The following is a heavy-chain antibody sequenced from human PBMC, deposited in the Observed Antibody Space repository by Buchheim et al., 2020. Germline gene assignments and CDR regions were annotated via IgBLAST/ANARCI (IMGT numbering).Heavy chain of an antibody. CDR2: ISSSSSYI. J-gene: IGHJ6*01. D-gene: IGHD3-3*01. CDR1: GFTFSSYA. CDR3: AREGDILEWLFPLRGMDV. Sequence: EVQLLESGGGLVQPGGSLRLSCAASGFTFSSYAMSWVRQAPGKGLEWVSSISSSSSYIYYADSVKGRFTISRDNAKTSLYLQMNSLRAEDTAVYYCAREGDILEWLFPLRGMDVWGQGTT. V-gene: IGHV3-21*01.